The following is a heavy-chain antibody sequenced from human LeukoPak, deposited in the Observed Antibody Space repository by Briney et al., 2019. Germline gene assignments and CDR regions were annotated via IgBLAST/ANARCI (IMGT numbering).Heavy chain of an antibody. J-gene: IGHJ4*02. V-gene: IGHV4-31*03. CDR2: IYYSGST. CDR1: GGSISSGGYY. D-gene: IGHD3-10*01. CDR3: ARDPLGGSGSYGY. Sequence: SETLSLTCTVSGGSISSGGYYWSWIRQHPGKGLEWIGYIYYSGSTYYNPSLKSRVTISVDTSKNQFSLKLSSVTAADTAVYYCARDPLGGSGSYGYWGQGTLVTVSS.